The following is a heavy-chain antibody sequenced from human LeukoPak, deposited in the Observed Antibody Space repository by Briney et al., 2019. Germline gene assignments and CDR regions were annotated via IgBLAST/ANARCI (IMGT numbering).Heavy chain of an antibody. CDR3: ARATGEEDVLTGGYPYYFDY. CDR1: GFTFSSYW. V-gene: IGHV3-74*01. J-gene: IGHJ4*02. D-gene: IGHD3-9*01. CDR2: INSDGSST. Sequence: GGSLRLSCAASGFTFSSYWMHWVRQAPGKGLVWVSRINSDGSSTSYADSVKGRFTISRDNAKNTLYLQMNSLRAEDTAVYYCARATGEEDVLTGGYPYYFDYWGQGTLVTVSS.